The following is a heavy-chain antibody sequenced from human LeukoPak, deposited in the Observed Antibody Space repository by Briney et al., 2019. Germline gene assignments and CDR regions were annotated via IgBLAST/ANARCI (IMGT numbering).Heavy chain of an antibody. D-gene: IGHD3-22*01. CDR3: RYYYDSSGYPPFDY. Sequence: PGGSLRLSCAASGFTFNSYSMHWVRQAPGKGLEWVTAISDDETYKFYADSVKGRFTISRDNSKNTLYLQMNSLRAEDTAVYYCRYYYDSSGYPPFDYWGQGTLVTVSS. CDR1: GFTFNSYS. CDR2: ISDDETYK. V-gene: IGHV3-30-3*01. J-gene: IGHJ4*02.